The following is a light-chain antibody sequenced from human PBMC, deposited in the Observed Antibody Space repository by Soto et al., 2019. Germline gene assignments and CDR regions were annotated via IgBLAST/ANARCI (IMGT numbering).Light chain of an antibody. V-gene: IGKV3-11*01. J-gene: IGKJ2*01. CDR1: QSVSSY. Sequence: EIVLTQSPATLSLSPGERATLSCRASQSVSSYLAWYQQKPGQAPRLLIYDASNGATGIPARFSGSGSGTDFTLTISSLEPEDFAVYYCQQRSNWHKTFGQGTKLEIK. CDR3: QQRSNWHKT. CDR2: DAS.